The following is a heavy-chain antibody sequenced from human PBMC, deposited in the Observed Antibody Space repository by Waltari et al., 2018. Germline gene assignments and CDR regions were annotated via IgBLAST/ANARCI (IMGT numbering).Heavy chain of an antibody. CDR2: IYYSGST. CDR1: GGSISSYY. J-gene: IGHJ3*02. Sequence: QVQLQESGPGLVKPSETLSLTCTVSGGSISSYYWSWIRQPPGKGLEWIGYIYYSGSTNYNPSLKSRVTISVDTSKNQFSLKLSSVAAADTAVYYCARTLYYYDSSGYPDAFDIWGQGTMVTVSS. D-gene: IGHD3-22*01. V-gene: IGHV4-59*01. CDR3: ARTLYYYDSSGYPDAFDI.